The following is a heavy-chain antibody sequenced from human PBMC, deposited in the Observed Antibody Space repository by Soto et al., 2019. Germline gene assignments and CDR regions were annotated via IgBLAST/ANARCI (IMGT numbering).Heavy chain of an antibody. CDR3: ARGALESGGLLWSWFDP. V-gene: IGHV1-18*01. D-gene: IGHD3-10*01. CDR1: GYTFTSYG. CDR2: ISAYNGNT. Sequence: QVQLVQSGAEVKKPGASVKVSCKASGYTFTSYGISWVRQAPGQGLEWMGWISAYNGNTNYAQKLQGRVTMTTDTPTSAAYRELRSLRSDDTAVYYCARGALESGGLLWSWFDPWGQGGLVTVSS. J-gene: IGHJ5*02.